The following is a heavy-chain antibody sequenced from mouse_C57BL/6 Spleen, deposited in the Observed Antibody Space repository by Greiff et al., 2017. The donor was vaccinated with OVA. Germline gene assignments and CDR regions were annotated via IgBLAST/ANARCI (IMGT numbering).Heavy chain of an antibody. J-gene: IGHJ4*01. CDR3: ARSYSNYVDYAMDY. V-gene: IGHV5-9*01. D-gene: IGHD2-5*01. Sequence: DVMLVESGGGLVKPGGSLKLSCAASGFTFSSYTMSWVRQTPEKRLEWVATISGGGGNTYYPDSVKGRFTISRDNAKNTLYLQMSSLRSEDTALYYCARSYSNYVDYAMDYWGQGTSVTVSS. CDR2: ISGGGGNT. CDR1: GFTFSSYT.